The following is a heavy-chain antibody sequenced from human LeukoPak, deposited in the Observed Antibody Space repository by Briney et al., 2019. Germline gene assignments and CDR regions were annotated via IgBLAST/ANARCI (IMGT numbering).Heavy chain of an antibody. CDR3: ARDGAAVGTTPN. J-gene: IGHJ4*02. Sequence: GGSLRLSCAASGFTFSSYAMHWVRQAPGKGLEWVAVISYDGSNKYYADSVKGRFTISRDNSKNTLYLQMNSLRAEDTAVYYCARDGAAVGTTPNWGQGTLVTVSS. V-gene: IGHV3-30-3*01. D-gene: IGHD6-13*01. CDR2: ISYDGSNK. CDR1: GFTFSSYA.